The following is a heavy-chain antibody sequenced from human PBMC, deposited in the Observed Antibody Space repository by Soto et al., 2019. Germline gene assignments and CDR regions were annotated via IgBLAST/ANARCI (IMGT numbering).Heavy chain of an antibody. CDR1: GYTFTSYY. V-gene: IGHV1-46*03. CDR2: INPSGGST. D-gene: IGHD3-3*01. J-gene: IGHJ4*01. CDR3: ARGSKDFWSGYSLHFDY. Sequence: GASVKVSCKASGYTFTSYYMHWVRQAPGQGLEWMGIINPSGGSTSYAQKFQGRVTMTRDTSTSTVYMELSSLRSEDTAVYYCARGSKDFWSGYSLHFDYWGQGTLVTVSS.